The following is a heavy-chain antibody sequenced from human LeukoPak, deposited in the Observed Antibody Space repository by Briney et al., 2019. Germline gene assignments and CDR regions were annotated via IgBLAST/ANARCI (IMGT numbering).Heavy chain of an antibody. V-gene: IGHV3-21*01. CDR1: GFLISGYN. Sequence: GGSLRLSCAASGFLISGYNMNWVRQAPGKGLEWVSSISSSSSYIYYADSVKGRFTISRDNAKNSLYLQMNSLRAEDAAVYYCARDGYKKGEYFQHWGQGTLVTVSS. D-gene: IGHD5-24*01. CDR2: ISSSSSYI. J-gene: IGHJ1*01. CDR3: ARDGYKKGEYFQH.